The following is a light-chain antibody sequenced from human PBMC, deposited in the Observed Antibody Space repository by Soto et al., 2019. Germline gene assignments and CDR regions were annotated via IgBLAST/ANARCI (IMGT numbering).Light chain of an antibody. CDR2: GAS. J-gene: IGKJ2*01. CDR1: QSISRN. CDR3: QQYHNWPPTMRYT. V-gene: IGKV3-15*01. Sequence: ELVMTQSPATLSVSPGEGATLSCRASQSISRNLAWYQQRPGRAPRLLIYGASTRATGIPDRFSGSGSGTDFTLTISSLQSEDFAVYYCQQYHNWPPTMRYTFGQGTKLEMK.